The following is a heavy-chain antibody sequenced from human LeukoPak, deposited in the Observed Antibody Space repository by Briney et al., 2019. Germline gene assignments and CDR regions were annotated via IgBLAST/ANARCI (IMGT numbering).Heavy chain of an antibody. J-gene: IGHJ4*02. V-gene: IGHV4-34*01. CDR2: IHHSGST. D-gene: IGHD5-24*01. Sequence: SETLSLTCAFYGGSFSGYYWSWIRQPPGKGLEWIGEIHHSGSTNYNPSLKSRVTISVDMSKNQFSLKLSSVTAADTAVYYCARGLRDGYRSWGQGTLVTVSS. CDR1: GGSFSGYY. CDR3: ARGLRDGYRS.